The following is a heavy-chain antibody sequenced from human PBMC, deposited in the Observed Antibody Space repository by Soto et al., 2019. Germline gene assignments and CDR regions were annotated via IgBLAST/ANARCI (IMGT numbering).Heavy chain of an antibody. CDR2: IHTSGST. CDR3: ARDQALWLGELPPWWFHP. CDR1: GGSISSYY. Sequence: NPSETLSLTCTVSGGSISSYYWSWIRQPAGKGLEWIGRIHTSGSTNYNPSLKSRVTMSVDTSKNQFSLKLSSVTAADTAVYYCARDQALWLGELPPWWFHPWGQATLVTVSS. D-gene: IGHD3-10*01. V-gene: IGHV4-4*07. J-gene: IGHJ5*02.